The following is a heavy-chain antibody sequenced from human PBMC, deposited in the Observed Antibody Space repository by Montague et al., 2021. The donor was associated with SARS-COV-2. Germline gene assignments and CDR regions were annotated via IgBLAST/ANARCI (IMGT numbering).Heavy chain of an antibody. CDR2: VSDSGST. J-gene: IGHJ4*02. D-gene: IGHD6-19*01. CDR3: ARGRGWLVFDY. CDR1: GGSISTYY. V-gene: IGHV4-59*01. Sequence: SETLSLTCTVSGGSISTYYWNWIRQSPGKGLEWIGYVSDSGSTXXXPSLKVRIAISVATSKSQFSLKLTAVTAADTAVYYCARGRGWLVFDYWGQGNLVTVSS.